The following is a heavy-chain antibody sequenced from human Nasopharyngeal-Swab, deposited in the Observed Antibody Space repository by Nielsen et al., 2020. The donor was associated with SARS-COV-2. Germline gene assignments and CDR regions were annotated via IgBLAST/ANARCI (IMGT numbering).Heavy chain of an antibody. CDR1: GFTFSSYW. Sequence: GESLKISCAASGFTFSSYWMSWVRQAPGKGLEWVANINQDGSEKYYVESVKGRFTISRDNDKNSLYLQMNSLRAEDTAVYYCARDKGLRDYVWGSYRSSYYYYNGMDVWGQGTTVTVSS. V-gene: IGHV3-7*01. J-gene: IGHJ6*02. CDR2: INQDGSEK. D-gene: IGHD3-16*02. CDR3: ARDKGLRDYVWGSYRSSYYYYNGMDV.